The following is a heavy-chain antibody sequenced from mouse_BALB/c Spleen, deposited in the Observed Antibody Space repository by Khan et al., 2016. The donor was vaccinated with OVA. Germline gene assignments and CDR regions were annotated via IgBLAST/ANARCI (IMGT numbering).Heavy chain of an antibody. CDR2: INPSSGYT. V-gene: IGHV1-4*01. J-gene: IGHJ2*01. Sequence: QVQLQQSGAELARPGASVKLSCKASGYTFTSYSMHWVKQRPGQGLEWIGYINPSSGYTKYNQQFKDKATLTADKSSSTAYMQLSGLTSEDSAASCCAWTQERGGQGTTLTVSS. CDR1: GYTFTSYS. CDR3: AWTQER. D-gene: IGHD3-2*02.